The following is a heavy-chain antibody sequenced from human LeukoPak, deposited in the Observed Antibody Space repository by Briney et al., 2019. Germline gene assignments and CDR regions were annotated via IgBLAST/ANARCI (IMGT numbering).Heavy chain of an antibody. D-gene: IGHD3-3*01. CDR1: GFTFSDFA. CDR2: ISYNGVIK. Sequence: GRSLTLSCAASGFTFSDFAIHWVRQAPGKGLEWVTLISYNGVIKYYADSVKGRFTISRDNSKNTLYLQMNSLRAEDTAVYYCAKEASDFWSGYYTPLEDWGQGTLVTVSS. CDR3: AKEASDFWSGYYTPLED. J-gene: IGHJ4*02. V-gene: IGHV3-30-3*01.